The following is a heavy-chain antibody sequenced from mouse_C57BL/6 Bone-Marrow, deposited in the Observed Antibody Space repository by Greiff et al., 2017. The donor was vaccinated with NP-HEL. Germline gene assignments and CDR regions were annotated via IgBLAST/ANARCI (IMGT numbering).Heavy chain of an antibody. CDR3: ARDSYGSSLAY. Sequence: QVQLKQSGAALVRPGTSVKMSCKASGYTFTNYWIGWAKQRPGHGLEWIGDIYPGGGYTNYNEKFKGKATLTADKSSSTAYMQFSSLTSEDSAIYYCARDSYGSSLAYWGQGTLVTVSA. V-gene: IGHV1-63*01. D-gene: IGHD1-1*01. CDR1: GYTFTNYW. CDR2: IYPGGGYT. J-gene: IGHJ3*01.